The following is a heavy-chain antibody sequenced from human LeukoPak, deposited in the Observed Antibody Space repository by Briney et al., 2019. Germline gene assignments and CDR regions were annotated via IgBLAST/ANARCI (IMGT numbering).Heavy chain of an antibody. D-gene: IGHD3-9*01. Sequence: GGSLRLSCAASGFTFSSYAMSWVRQAPGKGLEWVSYISSSGSTIYYADSVKGRFTISRDNAKNSLYLQMNSLRAEDTAVYYCARDLAILTGSFDYWGQGTLVTVSS. CDR3: ARDLAILTGSFDY. CDR1: GFTFSSYA. J-gene: IGHJ4*02. V-gene: IGHV3-48*03. CDR2: ISSSGSTI.